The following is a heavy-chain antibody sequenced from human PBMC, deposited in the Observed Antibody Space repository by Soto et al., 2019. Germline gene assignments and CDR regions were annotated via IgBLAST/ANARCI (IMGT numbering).Heavy chain of an antibody. J-gene: IGHJ4*02. V-gene: IGHV4-4*02. CDR1: GASIGSGGW. CDR2: IFHDGNT. CDR3: ARHEGWTGPDQ. D-gene: IGHD2-8*02. Sequence: ETLSLTCAVSGASIGSGGWWSWVRQPPGKGLEWIAEIFHDGNTNYSPSLKSRVTISVDKSQNQFSLNVYSVTAADTAVYYCARHEGWTGPDQGGQRTVVRVS.